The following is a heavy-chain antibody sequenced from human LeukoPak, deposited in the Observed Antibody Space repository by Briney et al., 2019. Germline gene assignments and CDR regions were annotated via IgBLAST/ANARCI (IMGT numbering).Heavy chain of an antibody. Sequence: GGSLRLSCAASGFTFSSYSMNWVRQAPGKGLEWVSSISSSSSYIYYADSVKGRFTISRDDSKNTVYLQMNGLRADDTAVYYCARGQRSRDIVVVPAPGHFDYWGQGTLVTVSS. V-gene: IGHV3-21*01. D-gene: IGHD2-2*01. CDR2: ISSSSSYI. J-gene: IGHJ4*02. CDR3: ARGQRSRDIVVVPAPGHFDY. CDR1: GFTFSSYS.